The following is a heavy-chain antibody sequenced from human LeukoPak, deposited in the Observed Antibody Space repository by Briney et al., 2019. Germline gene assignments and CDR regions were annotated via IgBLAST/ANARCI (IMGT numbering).Heavy chain of an antibody. CDR3: AREVRYSYGLSGYYYYYGMDV. CDR2: INHSGNT. Sequence: SETLSLTCAVYGGSFSGYYWSWIRQPPGKGLEWIGEINHSGNTNYNPSLKSRVTISVDTSKNQFSLQLNSVTPEDTAVYYCAREVRYSYGLSGYYYYYGMDVWGQGTTVTVSS. D-gene: IGHD5-18*01. J-gene: IGHJ6*02. CDR1: GGSFSGYY. V-gene: IGHV4-34*01.